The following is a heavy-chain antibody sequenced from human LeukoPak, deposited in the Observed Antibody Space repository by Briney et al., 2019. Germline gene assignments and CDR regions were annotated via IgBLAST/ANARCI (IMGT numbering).Heavy chain of an antibody. J-gene: IGHJ4*02. D-gene: IGHD6-19*01. CDR2: INPNSGGT. Sequence: GSVKVSCKASGYTFTGYYMHWVRQAPGQGLEWMGWINPNSGGTNYAQKFQGRVTMTRDTSISTAYMELSRLRSDDTAVYYCAPRIAVAGSDFDYWGQGTLVTVSS. V-gene: IGHV1-2*02. CDR3: APRIAVAGSDFDY. CDR1: GYTFTGYY.